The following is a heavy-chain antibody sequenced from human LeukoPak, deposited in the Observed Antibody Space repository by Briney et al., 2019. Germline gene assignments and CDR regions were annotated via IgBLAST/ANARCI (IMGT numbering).Heavy chain of an antibody. Sequence: NPSETLSLTCTVSGGSISSYYWSWIRQPPGKGLEWIGYIYYSGSTNYNPSLKSRVTISVDTSKNQFSLKLSSVTAADTAVYYCARGFPMVRGVLALRVHRRAYFDYWGQGTLVTVSS. CDR1: GGSISSYY. CDR3: ARGFPMVRGVLALRVHRRAYFDY. D-gene: IGHD3-10*01. CDR2: IYYSGST. J-gene: IGHJ4*02. V-gene: IGHV4-59*01.